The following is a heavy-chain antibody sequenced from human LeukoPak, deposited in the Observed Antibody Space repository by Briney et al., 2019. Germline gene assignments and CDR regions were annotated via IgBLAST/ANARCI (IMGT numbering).Heavy chain of an antibody. Sequence: GGSLRLSCAASGFTFSEAWMHWVRQAPGKGLVWVSRINNDGSTTRYADSVKGRFTISRDNAKNTLYLQMNSLRAEDTAVYYCARVSGPGMNEYFHLWGQGALVTVSS. J-gene: IGHJ1*01. CDR2: INNDGSTT. D-gene: IGHD3-10*01. CDR1: GFTFSEAW. CDR3: ARVSGPGMNEYFHL. V-gene: IGHV3-74*01.